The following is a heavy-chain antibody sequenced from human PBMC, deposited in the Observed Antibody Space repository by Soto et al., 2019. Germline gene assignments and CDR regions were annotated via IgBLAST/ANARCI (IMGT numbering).Heavy chain of an antibody. V-gene: IGHV3-30*18. D-gene: IGHD6-19*01. CDR1: GFTFSSYG. CDR2: ISYDGSNK. J-gene: IGHJ6*02. CDR3: AKVPGYSRGWSRDYYYGMDV. Sequence: QVQLVESGGGVVQPGRSLRLSCAASGFTFSSYGMHWVRQDPGKGLEWVAVISYDGSNKYYADSVKGRFTISRDNSKHTLYLQMNSLRAEDTAVYYCAKVPGYSRGWSRDYYYGMDVWGQGTTVTVSS.